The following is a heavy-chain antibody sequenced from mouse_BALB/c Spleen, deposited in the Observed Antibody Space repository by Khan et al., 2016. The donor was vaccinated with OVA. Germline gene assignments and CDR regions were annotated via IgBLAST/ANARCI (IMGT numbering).Heavy chain of an antibody. V-gene: IGHV5-17*02. CDR1: GFTFSSYG. Sequence: EVQGVESGGGLVQPGGSRKLSCAASGFTFSSYGMHWVRQAPEKGLEWVAYISGDSSTIYYADTVTGRFTISRDNPKNTLFLQMTSLMSEDTAMYYCATSYYYGYYFDYWGPGTTLTVSS. D-gene: IGHD1-1*01. CDR3: ATSYYYGYYFDY. CDR2: ISGDSSTI. J-gene: IGHJ2*01.